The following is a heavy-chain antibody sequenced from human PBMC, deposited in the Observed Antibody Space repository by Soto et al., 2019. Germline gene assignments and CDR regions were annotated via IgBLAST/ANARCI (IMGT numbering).Heavy chain of an antibody. V-gene: IGHV3-33*01. Sequence: QVQLVESGGGVVQPGRSLRLSCAASGFTFSSYGMHWVRQAPGKGLEWVAFIWFDGSDKYYADSVKGRFTISRDNSRNTLFLQMNSLRVEDTAVYYCAREGYSAIYGVVIGNWLDPWGQGTLVTVPS. J-gene: IGHJ5*02. CDR3: AREGYSAIYGVVIGNWLDP. CDR2: IWFDGSDK. CDR1: GFTFSSYG. D-gene: IGHD3-3*01.